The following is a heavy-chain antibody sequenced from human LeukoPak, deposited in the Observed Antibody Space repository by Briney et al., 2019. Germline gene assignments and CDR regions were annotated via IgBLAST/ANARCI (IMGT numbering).Heavy chain of an antibody. CDR2: MNPNSGIT. CDR1: GYTFTSSD. J-gene: IGHJ4*02. CDR3: ARGVGCSGGSCSDY. Sequence: ASVKVSCKASGYTFTSSDIYWVRHATGQGLEWMGWMNPNSGITGYAQKFQGRVTMTRNTSISTAYMELSSLRSEDTAVYYCARGVGCSGGSCSDYWGQGTLVTVSS. V-gene: IGHV1-8*01. D-gene: IGHD2-15*01.